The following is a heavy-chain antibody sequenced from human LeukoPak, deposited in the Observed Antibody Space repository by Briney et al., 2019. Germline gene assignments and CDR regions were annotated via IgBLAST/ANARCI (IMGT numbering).Heavy chain of an antibody. V-gene: IGHV4-39*01. CDR2: IYYSGST. CDR1: GGSISSSSYY. Sequence: SETLSLTCTVSGGSISSSSYYWGWIRQPPGKGLEWIGSIYYSGSTYYNPSLKSRVTISVDTSKNQFSLKLTSVTAADTAIYYCARQGNWNLGYWGQGTLVTVSS. CDR3: ARQGNWNLGY. D-gene: IGHD1-1*01. J-gene: IGHJ4*02.